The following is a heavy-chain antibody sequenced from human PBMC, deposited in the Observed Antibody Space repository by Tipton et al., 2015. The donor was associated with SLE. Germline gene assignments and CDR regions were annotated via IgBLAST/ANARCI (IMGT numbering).Heavy chain of an antibody. CDR2: IYYSGST. Sequence: TLSLTCTVSGGSISSSSSYWGWIRQPPGKGLEWIGSIYYSGSTYYNPSLESRVSISVDTSKNQFSLKVSSVTAADSAVYFCARSIYRMRLFDSWGQGALVTVSS. D-gene: IGHD3-16*02. J-gene: IGHJ4*02. CDR1: GGSISSSSSY. CDR3: ARSIYRMRLFDS. V-gene: IGHV4-39*07.